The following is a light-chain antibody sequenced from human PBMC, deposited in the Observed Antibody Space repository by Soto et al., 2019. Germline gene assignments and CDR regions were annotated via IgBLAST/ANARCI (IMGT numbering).Light chain of an antibody. CDR3: QEYGSSRT. Sequence: EIVLTQSPGTLSLSPGERATLSCRASQSVSSSYLAWYQQKPGQAPRLLIYGASSRATGIPDRFSGSGSGKDFTHTISIQEAEEYAVYYCQEYGSSRTFGQGTKVEIK. CDR2: GAS. V-gene: IGKV3-20*01. CDR1: QSVSSSY. J-gene: IGKJ1*01.